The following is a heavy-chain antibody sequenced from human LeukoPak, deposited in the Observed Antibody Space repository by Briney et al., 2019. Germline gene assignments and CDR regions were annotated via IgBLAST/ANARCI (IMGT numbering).Heavy chain of an antibody. CDR2: ISGSGGST. Sequence: GGSLRLSCAASGFTFNSYAMSWVRQAPGKGLEWVSAISGSGGSTYYADSVKGRFTISRDNSKNTLYLQMNSLRAEDTAVYYCVGYYARLPSSDYWGQGTLVTVSS. V-gene: IGHV3-23*01. J-gene: IGHJ4*02. D-gene: IGHD3-22*01. CDR3: VGYYARLPSSDY. CDR1: GFTFNSYA.